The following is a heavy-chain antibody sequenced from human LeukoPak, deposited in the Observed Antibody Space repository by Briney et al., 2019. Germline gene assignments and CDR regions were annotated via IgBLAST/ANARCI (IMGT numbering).Heavy chain of an antibody. CDR2: IYTSGST. J-gene: IGHJ5*02. CDR3: ARASSSSSAVGFDP. V-gene: IGHV4-4*07. D-gene: IGHD6-6*01. CDR1: GGSISSYY. Sequence: PSETLSLTXTVSGGSISSYYWSWIRQPAGKGLEWIGRIYTSGSTNYNPSLKSRVTMSVDTSKNQFSLKLSSVTAADTAVYYCARASSSSSAVGFDPWGQGTLVTVSS.